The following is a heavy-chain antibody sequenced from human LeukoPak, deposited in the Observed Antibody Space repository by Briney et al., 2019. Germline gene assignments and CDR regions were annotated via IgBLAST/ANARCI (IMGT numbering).Heavy chain of an antibody. Sequence: GGSLRLSCAASGFTFSDYYMSWIRQAPGKGLEWVSSISSSSSYIYYADSVKGRFTISRDNAKNSLYLQMNSLRAEDTAVYYCARDNTAMVARHDYWGQGTLVTVSS. CDR3: ARDNTAMVARHDY. CDR1: GFTFSDYY. D-gene: IGHD5-18*01. V-gene: IGHV3-11*06. CDR2: ISSSSSYI. J-gene: IGHJ4*02.